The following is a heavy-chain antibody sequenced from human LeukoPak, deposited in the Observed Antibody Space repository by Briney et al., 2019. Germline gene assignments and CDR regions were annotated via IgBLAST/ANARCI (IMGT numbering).Heavy chain of an antibody. V-gene: IGHV3-21*01. CDR2: ISSSSSYI. J-gene: IGHJ4*02. CDR3: ARDMDEGYGDYVLYHFDY. CDR1: GFTFSSYS. D-gene: IGHD4-17*01. Sequence: GGSLRLSCAASGFTFSSYSMNRVRQAPGKGLEWVSSISSSSSYIYYADSVKGRFTISRDNAKNSLYLQMNSLRAEDTAVYYCARDMDEGYGDYVLYHFDYWGQGTLVTVSS.